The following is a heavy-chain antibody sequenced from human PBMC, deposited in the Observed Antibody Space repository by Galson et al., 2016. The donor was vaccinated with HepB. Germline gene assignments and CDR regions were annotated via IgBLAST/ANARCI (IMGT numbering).Heavy chain of an antibody. CDR3: ARGTHWYFDL. J-gene: IGHJ2*01. D-gene: IGHD1-14*01. CDR1: GYTFTNYY. V-gene: IGHV1-46*01. CDR2: INPHGGNT. Sequence: SVKVSCKASGYTFTNYYIHWVRQAPGQGLEWMGIINPHGGNTDFAQKFQDRLTMTRDMTTGTFYIELNSLRSDDTAVYYCARGTHWYFDLWGRGTLVIVSS.